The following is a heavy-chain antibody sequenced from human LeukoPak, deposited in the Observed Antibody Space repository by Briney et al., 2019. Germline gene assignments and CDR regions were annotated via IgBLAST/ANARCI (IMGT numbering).Heavy chain of an antibody. CDR3: ARERQQLVFRGIGWFDP. Sequence: KPSETLSLTCAVYGGSFGGYYWSWIRQPPGKGLEWIGEINHSGSTNYNPSLKSRVTISVDTSKNQFSLKLSSVTAADTAVYYCARERQQLVFRGIGWFDPWGQGTLVTVSS. CDR1: GGSFGGYY. CDR2: INHSGST. D-gene: IGHD6-13*01. V-gene: IGHV4-34*01. J-gene: IGHJ5*02.